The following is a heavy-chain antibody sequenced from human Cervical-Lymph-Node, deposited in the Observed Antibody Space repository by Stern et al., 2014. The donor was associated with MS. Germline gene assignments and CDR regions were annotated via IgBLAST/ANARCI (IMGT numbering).Heavy chain of an antibody. Sequence: QITLKESGPALVKPTQTLTLTCTFSGFSITTSGMRLNWIRQPPGKALEWLARIDVNDEKFYNTSLKTRLTIARYTSHSQVFLTMSNMDPVDTSTYYCARIQWSIIDYWGQGILVTVSS. CDR2: IDVNDEK. D-gene: IGHD2-15*01. V-gene: IGHV2-70*04. CDR3: ARIQWSIIDY. CDR1: GFSITTSGMR. J-gene: IGHJ4*02.